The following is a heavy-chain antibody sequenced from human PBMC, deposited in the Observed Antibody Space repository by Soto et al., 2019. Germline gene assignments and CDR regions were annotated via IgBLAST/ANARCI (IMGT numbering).Heavy chain of an antibody. Sequence: QLQLQESGSGLVKPSQTLSLTCAVSGGSISSGGYSWSWIRQPPGKGLEWIGYIYHSGSTYYNPSLKSRVTISVDRSKNQFSLKLSSVTAADTAVYYCARGGTGYYDFWSGWVHSWFDPWGQGTLVTVSS. V-gene: IGHV4-30-2*01. CDR3: ARGGTGYYDFWSGWVHSWFDP. D-gene: IGHD3-3*01. CDR2: IYHSGST. J-gene: IGHJ5*02. CDR1: GGSISSGGYS.